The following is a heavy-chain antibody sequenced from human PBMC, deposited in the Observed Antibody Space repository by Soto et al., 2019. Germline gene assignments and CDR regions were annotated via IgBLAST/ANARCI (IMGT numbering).Heavy chain of an antibody. CDR2: ISYDGDNK. CDR1: GFTFSSYA. J-gene: IGHJ6*02. V-gene: IGHV3-30-3*01. CDR3: AREGCRSSSCYSHYYYNYGMYV. Sequence: QVQLVESGGGVVQPGRSLRLSCAASGFTFSSYAMHWVRQAPGKGLEWVAVISYDGDNKYYADSVKGRFTISRDNSKNTMYLQKNSLRAEDTAVYDCAREGCRSSSCYSHYYYNYGMYVWGQGTTVTVSS. D-gene: IGHD2-2*02.